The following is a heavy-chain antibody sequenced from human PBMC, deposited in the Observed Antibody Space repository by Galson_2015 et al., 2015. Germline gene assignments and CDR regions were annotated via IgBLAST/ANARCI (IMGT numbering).Heavy chain of an antibody. D-gene: IGHD1-1*01. Sequence: SEPLSLTCAVSGGSISSNNWWSCVRQPPGKGLEWIGEIYHSGSTNSNPSLKSRVTISVDKSKNQLSLRLSSVTAADTAVYYCARDGLARRAFDIWGQGTMVTVSS. CDR2: IYHSGST. CDR3: ARDGLARRAFDI. CDR1: GGSISSNNW. V-gene: IGHV4-4*02. J-gene: IGHJ3*02.